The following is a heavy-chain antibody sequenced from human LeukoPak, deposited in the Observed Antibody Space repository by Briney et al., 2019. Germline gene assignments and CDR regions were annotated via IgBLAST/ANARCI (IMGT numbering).Heavy chain of an antibody. CDR2: ISAYNGNT. V-gene: IGHV1-18*01. Sequence: RASVKVSCKASGYTFTSYGISWVRQAPGQGLEWMGWISAYNGNTNYAQKLQGRVTITADKSTSTAYMELSSLRSEDTAVYYCARTYSSGWYGDYYYGMDVWGQGTTVTVSS. CDR1: GYTFTSYG. D-gene: IGHD6-19*01. CDR3: ARTYSSGWYGDYYYGMDV. J-gene: IGHJ6*02.